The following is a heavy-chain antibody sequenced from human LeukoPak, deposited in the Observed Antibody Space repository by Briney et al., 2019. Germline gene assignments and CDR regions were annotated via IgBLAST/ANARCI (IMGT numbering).Heavy chain of an antibody. CDR2: IYYSGST. Sequence: TTSETLSLTCTVSGGSISSTSHYWGWIRQPPGKGLEWIGSIYYSGSTYYNPSLKSRVTISVDTSKNQFSLRLSSVTAADMAVYFCARLGYSVSWTDCWGQGTLVTVSS. D-gene: IGHD6-13*01. V-gene: IGHV4-39*01. CDR3: ARLGYSVSWTDC. CDR1: GGSISSTSHY. J-gene: IGHJ4*02.